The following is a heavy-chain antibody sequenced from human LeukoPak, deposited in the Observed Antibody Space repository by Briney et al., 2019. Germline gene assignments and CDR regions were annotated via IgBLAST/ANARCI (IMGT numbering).Heavy chain of an antibody. CDR3: ARVRAPRDSSSWQSDYFDY. CDR1: GGSISSYY. V-gene: IGHV4-59*01. Sequence: PSETLSLTCTVSGGSISSYYWSWIRQPPGKGLEWIGYIYYSGSTNYNPSLKSRVTISVDTSKNQFSLKLSSVTAADTAVYYCARVRAPRDSSSWQSDYFDYWGQGTLVTVSS. CDR2: IYYSGST. D-gene: IGHD6-13*01. J-gene: IGHJ4*02.